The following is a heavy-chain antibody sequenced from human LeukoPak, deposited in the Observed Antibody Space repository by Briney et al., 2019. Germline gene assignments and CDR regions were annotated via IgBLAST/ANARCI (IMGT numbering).Heavy chain of an antibody. CDR2: FDPEDGET. V-gene: IGHV1-24*01. J-gene: IGHJ4*02. CDR1: GYTLTELS. CDR3: ARDRLGEVSFDY. Sequence: ASVKVSCKVSGYTLTELSMHWVRQAPGKGLEWMGGFDPEDGETIYAQKFQGRVTMTRDTSTSTVYMELSSLRSEDTAVYYCARDRLGEVSFDYWGQGTLVTVSS. D-gene: IGHD3-16*01.